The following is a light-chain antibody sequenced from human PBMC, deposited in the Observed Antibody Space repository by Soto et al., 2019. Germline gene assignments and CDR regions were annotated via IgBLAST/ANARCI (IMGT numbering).Light chain of an antibody. V-gene: IGKV1-9*01. J-gene: IGKJ2*01. CDR2: AAS. Sequence: DLQLTQSPSFLSASVGARVTITCRARQAISSSLARYQHKPGKAPKLLIYAASTLQNWVPSSFRGNGSRTEFTLAVRGVQPGEFAAYCWQHLKDYQYTFGQGTKVEIK. CDR1: QAISSS. CDR3: QHLKDYQYT.